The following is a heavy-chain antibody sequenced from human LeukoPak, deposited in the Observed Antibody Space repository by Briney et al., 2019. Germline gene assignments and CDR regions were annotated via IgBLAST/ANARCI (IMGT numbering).Heavy chain of an antibody. CDR3: ARDMGELPPDI. V-gene: IGHV1-69*06. CDR1: GGTFSSYA. CDR2: IIPIFGTT. J-gene: IGHJ3*02. D-gene: IGHD1-26*01. Sequence: ASVKVSCKASGGTFSSYAISWVRQAPGQGLEWMGGIIPIFGTTNYAQKFQGRVTITADKSTSTAYMELSSLRFEDTAVYYCARDMGELPPDIWGQGTMVTVSS.